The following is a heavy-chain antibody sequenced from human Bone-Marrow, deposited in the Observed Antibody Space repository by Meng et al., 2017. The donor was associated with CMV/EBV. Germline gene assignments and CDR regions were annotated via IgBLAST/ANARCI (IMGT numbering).Heavy chain of an antibody. CDR3: ARGNREVTIFGVVIEGFDP. CDR1: GFTVSSNY. CDR2: IYSGGST. D-gene: IGHD3-3*01. Sequence: GESLKISCAASGFTVSSNYMSWVRQAPGKGLEWVPVIYSGGSTYYADSVKGRFTISRDNSKNTLYLQMNSLRAEDTAVYYWARGNREVTIFGVVIEGFDPWGQGTLVTVSS. J-gene: IGHJ5*02. V-gene: IGHV3-66*02.